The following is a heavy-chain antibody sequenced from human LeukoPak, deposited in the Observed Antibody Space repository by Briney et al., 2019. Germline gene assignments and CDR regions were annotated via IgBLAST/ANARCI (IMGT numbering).Heavy chain of an antibody. D-gene: IGHD4-11*01. CDR3: ARDSPMTTVNSACFDY. Sequence: GGSLRLSCAASGFTFSSYWMSWVRQAPGKGLEWVANIKQDGSEKYYVDSVKGRFTISRDNAKNSLYLQMNSLRAEDTAVYYCARDSPMTTVNSACFDYWGQGTLVTVSS. CDR2: IKQDGSEK. CDR1: GFTFSSYW. J-gene: IGHJ4*02. V-gene: IGHV3-7*01.